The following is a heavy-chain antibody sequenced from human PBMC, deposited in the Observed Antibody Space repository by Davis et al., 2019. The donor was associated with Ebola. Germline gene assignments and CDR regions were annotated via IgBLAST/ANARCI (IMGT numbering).Heavy chain of an antibody. D-gene: IGHD3-10*01. V-gene: IGHV1-69*13. CDR3: ARGSGSGTYYYYYYMDV. CDR2: IIPIFGTA. CDR1: GGTFSSYA. Sequence: SVKVSCKASGGTFSSYAISWVRQAPGQGLEWIGGIIPIFGTANYAQKFQGRVTITADESTSTAYMELSSLRSEDTAVYYCARGSGSGTYYYYYYMDVWGKGTTVTVSS. J-gene: IGHJ6*03.